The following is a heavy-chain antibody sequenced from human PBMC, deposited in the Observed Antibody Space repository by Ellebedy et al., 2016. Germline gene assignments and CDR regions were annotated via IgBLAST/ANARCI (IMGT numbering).Heavy chain of an antibody. CDR1: GYTFTSYG. CDR3: ARGTLRDDILTGYSYAFDI. Sequence: ASVKVSXKASGYTFTSYGISWVRQAPGQGLEWMGWISAYNGNTNYAQKLQGRVTMTTDTSTSTAYMELRSLRSDDTAVYYCARGTLRDDILTGYSYAFDIWGQGTMVTVSS. J-gene: IGHJ3*02. D-gene: IGHD3-9*01. V-gene: IGHV1-18*01. CDR2: ISAYNGNT.